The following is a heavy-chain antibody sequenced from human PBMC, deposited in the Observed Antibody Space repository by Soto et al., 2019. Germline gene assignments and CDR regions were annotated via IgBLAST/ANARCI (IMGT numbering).Heavy chain of an antibody. J-gene: IGHJ4*02. Sequence: PGGSLRLSCAASGFTFSSYWMHWVRQAPGKGLVWVSRINSDGSSTSYADSVKGRFTISRDNSKNTLYLQMNSLRAEDTAVYYCARAPIGITMIVVVTPYFDYWGQGTLVTVSS. CDR2: INSDGSST. CDR1: GFTFSSYW. CDR3: ARAPIGITMIVVVTPYFDY. V-gene: IGHV3-74*01. D-gene: IGHD3-22*01.